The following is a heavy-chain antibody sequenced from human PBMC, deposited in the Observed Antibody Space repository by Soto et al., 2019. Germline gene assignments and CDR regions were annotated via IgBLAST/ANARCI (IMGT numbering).Heavy chain of an antibody. V-gene: IGHV3-72*01. CDR2: TKDKFYSFAS. Sequence: VGSLRLSCATSVFTFSDHFVDCVRHAPGKGLEWIGRTKDKFYSFASQYGASVQGRFTISRDDSANSVYLQIDGLKSEDTAVYYCSLIRGVMGYWGQGTLVSVS. J-gene: IGHJ4*02. CDR3: SLIRGVMGY. CDR1: VFTFSDHF. D-gene: IGHD3-10*01.